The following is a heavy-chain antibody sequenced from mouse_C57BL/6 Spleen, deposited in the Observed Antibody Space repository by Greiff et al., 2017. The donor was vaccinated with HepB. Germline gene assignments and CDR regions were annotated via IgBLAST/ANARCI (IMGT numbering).Heavy chain of an antibody. CDR3: ARYGNYYFDY. V-gene: IGHV1-63*01. CDR1: GYTFTNYW. J-gene: IGHJ2*01. Sequence: VQLQQSGAELVRPGPSVKMSCKASGYTFTNYWIGWAKQRPGHGLEWIGDIYPGGGYTNYNEKFKGKATLTADKSSSTPYMQFSSLTSEDSAIYYCARYGNYYFDYWGQGTTLTVSS. D-gene: IGHD2-1*01. CDR2: IYPGGGYT.